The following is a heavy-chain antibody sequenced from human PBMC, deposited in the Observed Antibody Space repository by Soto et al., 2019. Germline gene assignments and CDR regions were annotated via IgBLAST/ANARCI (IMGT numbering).Heavy chain of an antibody. J-gene: IGHJ4*02. V-gene: IGHV1-18*01. CDR1: GYTFTSYG. Sequence: QVRLVQSGAEVKKPGASVKVSCKASGYTFTSYGITWVRQAPGQGLEWMGWISAHNGNTDYAQKLQGRVIVTRDTSTSTAYMELRSLISDDTAVYYCARGRYGDSWGQGALVTVSS. D-gene: IGHD1-1*01. CDR2: ISAHNGNT. CDR3: ARGRYGDS.